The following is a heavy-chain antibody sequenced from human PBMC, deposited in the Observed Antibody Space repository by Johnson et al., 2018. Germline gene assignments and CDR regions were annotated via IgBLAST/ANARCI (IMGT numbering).Heavy chain of an antibody. D-gene: IGHD4-17*01. V-gene: IGHV3-30*18. CDR2: ISYDGTNK. CDR1: GFPFNAYG. Sequence: QVQLQESGGGVVQPGRSLRLSCAASGFPFNAYGMHWVRQAPGKGLEWVAVISYDGTNKYYVDPVKGRFTITRVNSKNTLYLQMNSLSAEDTAVYYWAKAATTSVRDAEYFQHGGQGALVTVSA. J-gene: IGHJ1*01. CDR3: AKAATTSVRDAEYFQH.